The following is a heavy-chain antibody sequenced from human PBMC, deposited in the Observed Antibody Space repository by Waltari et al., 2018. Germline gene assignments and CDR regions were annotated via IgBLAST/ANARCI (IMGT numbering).Heavy chain of an antibody. Sequence: QVQLQASGPGLVKPSETLSLTCTVSGYSISSAYFWGGIRQPPGKGLEWIGSVHHSGSAYYNPSLQSRVTISVDTTRGQVSLKLSSVTAADTAVYYCAKSLYTGSVSYMLTDVWGLGTLVTVSS. CDR3: AKSLYTGSVSYMLTDV. J-gene: IGHJ4*02. V-gene: IGHV4-38-2*02. CDR2: VHHSGSA. CDR1: GYSISSAYF. D-gene: IGHD2-8*02.